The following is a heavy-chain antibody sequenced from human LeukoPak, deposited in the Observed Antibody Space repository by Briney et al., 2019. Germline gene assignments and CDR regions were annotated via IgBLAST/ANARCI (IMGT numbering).Heavy chain of an antibody. J-gene: IGHJ3*02. V-gene: IGHV4-39*01. CDR3: ARHGTPRGEVGATGAFDI. CDR1: GGSISSSSYY. CDR2: IYYSGST. D-gene: IGHD1-26*01. Sequence: PSETLSLTCTVSGGSISSSSYYWGWIRQPPGKGLEWIGSIYYSGSTYYNPSLKSRVTISVDTSKNQFSLKLSSVTAADTAVYYCARHGTPRGEVGATGAFDIWGQGTMVTVSS.